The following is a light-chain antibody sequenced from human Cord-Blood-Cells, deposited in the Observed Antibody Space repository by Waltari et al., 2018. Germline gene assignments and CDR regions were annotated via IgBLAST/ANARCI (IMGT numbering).Light chain of an antibody. CDR2: GAS. V-gene: IGKV3-15*01. J-gene: IGKJ4*01. CDR1: QSVSSN. CDR3: HQYNNWPLT. Sequence: EIVMTQSPATLSVSPGERATLDCRASQSVSSNLAWYHQKPGQAPRLLIYGASTRATGIPARFSGSGCGKEFTITISSLQSEDFAVYYCHQYNNWPLTFGGGTKVEIK.